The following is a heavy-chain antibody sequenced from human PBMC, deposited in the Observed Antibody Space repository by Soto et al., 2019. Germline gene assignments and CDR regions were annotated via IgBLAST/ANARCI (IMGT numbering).Heavy chain of an antibody. J-gene: IGHJ6*02. Sequence: QVQLVQSGAEVKKPGSSVKVSCKASGGTFSSYTISWVRQAPGQGLEWMGRIIPILGIANYAQKFQGRVTITADKSTSTAYMELSSRRSEDTAVYYCANSDWSSGARYYYGMDVWGQGTTVTVSS. CDR3: ANSDWSSGARYYYGMDV. CDR2: IIPILGIA. V-gene: IGHV1-69*02. D-gene: IGHD3-22*01. CDR1: GGTFSSYT.